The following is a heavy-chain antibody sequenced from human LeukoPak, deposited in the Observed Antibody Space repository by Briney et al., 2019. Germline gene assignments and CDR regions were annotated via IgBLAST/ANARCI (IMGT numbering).Heavy chain of an antibody. V-gene: IGHV4-59*12. J-gene: IGHJ4*02. CDR2: IYHSGST. CDR3: ARYSSSGFDY. D-gene: IGHD6-6*01. Sequence: PETLSLTCTVSGGSISSYYWSWIRQPPGKGLEWIGYIYHSGSTYYNPSLKSRVTISVDRSKNQFSLKLSSVTAADTAVYYCARYSSSGFDYWGQGTLVTVSS. CDR1: GGSISSYY.